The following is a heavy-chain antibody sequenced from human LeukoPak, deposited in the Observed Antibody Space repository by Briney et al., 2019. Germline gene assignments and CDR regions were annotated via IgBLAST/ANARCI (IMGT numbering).Heavy chain of an antibody. J-gene: IGHJ4*02. Sequence: PGGSLRLSCAASGFTFSSYWMSWVRQAPGKGLEWVADIKHDGSEKYYVDSLKGRFTISTDSAKNSLYLQINSLRAEDTAVYYCARKDRYGHDYWGQGTLVTVSS. V-gene: IGHV3-7*01. D-gene: IGHD3-9*01. CDR2: IKHDGSEK. CDR1: GFTFSSYW. CDR3: ARKDRYGHDY.